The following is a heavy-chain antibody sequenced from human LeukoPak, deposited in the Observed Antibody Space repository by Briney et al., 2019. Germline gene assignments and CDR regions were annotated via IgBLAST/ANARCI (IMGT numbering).Heavy chain of an antibody. CDR2: INPNSGGT. D-gene: IGHD2-15*01. CDR3: ARDRYCSGGSCIRPNWFDP. V-gene: IGHV1-2*02. Sequence: GASVKVSCKASGYTFTGYYMHWVRQAPGQGPEWMGWINPNSGGTNYAQKFQGRVTMTRDTSISTAYMELSRLRSDDTAVYYCARDRYCSGGSCIRPNWFDPWGQGTLVTVSS. CDR1: GYTFTGYY. J-gene: IGHJ5*02.